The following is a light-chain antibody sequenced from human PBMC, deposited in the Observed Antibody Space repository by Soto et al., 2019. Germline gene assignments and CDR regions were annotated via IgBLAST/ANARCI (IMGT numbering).Light chain of an antibody. CDR3: KQSKTFPLT. CDR1: QAIDRW. Sequence: DIQMTQSPSSLSASVGDIVTITCLASQAIDRWLAWYQKKPGKDPKVLIYAASNLRSGVPSRFSGSGSGIDFYLTISRLQTEDLATYYCKQSKTFPLTFGGGTKMDI. V-gene: IGKV1-12*01. J-gene: IGKJ4*01. CDR2: AAS.